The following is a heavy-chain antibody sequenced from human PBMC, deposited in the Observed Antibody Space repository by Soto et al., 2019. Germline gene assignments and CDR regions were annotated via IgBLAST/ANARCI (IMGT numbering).Heavy chain of an antibody. V-gene: IGHV4-59*08. D-gene: IGHD6-19*01. Sequence: PSETLSLTCTVSGGSIRSYYWSWIRQPPGKGLEWIGYIYYTGSTNYNPSLKSRLTISVDTSKNQFSLKLSSVTAADTAVYYCAPRPFSGGWYYRDVGGKGTTVTV. J-gene: IGHJ6*03. CDR2: IYYTGST. CDR1: GGSIRSYY. CDR3: APRPFSGGWYYRDV.